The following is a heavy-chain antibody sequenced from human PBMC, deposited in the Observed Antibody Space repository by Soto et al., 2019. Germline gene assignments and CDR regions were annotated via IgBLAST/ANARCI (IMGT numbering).Heavy chain of an antibody. J-gene: IGHJ6*02. CDR1: GYTFTRSG. Sequence: ASVTVSCKASGYTFTRSGISWVRQAPGQGLEWMGWISTYNGDTNYAQTFQGRVTMTTDTSTSTVHMEVRSLRSDDTAVYYCAREGVAPYYYYGMDVWGQGTLVTVS. V-gene: IGHV1-18*01. CDR2: ISTYNGDT. CDR3: AREGVAPYYYYGMDV. D-gene: IGHD5-12*01.